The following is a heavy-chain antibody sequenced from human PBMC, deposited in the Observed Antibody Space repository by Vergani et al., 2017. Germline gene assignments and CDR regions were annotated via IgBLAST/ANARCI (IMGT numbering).Heavy chain of an antibody. CDR3: ARGRDLKGPGDLYYHYMDV. J-gene: IGHJ6*03. CDR1: GFTFRDYN. Sequence: DVQLVESGGGLVKPGGSLRLSCAGSGFTFRDYNMHWVRQAPGKGLEWVSSISSGGTYKNFADSMKGRFTISRDNAKNSLFLQVHSLRADDTAVYYCARGRDLKGPGDLYYHYMDVWGQGTTVTVSS. D-gene: IGHD3-10*01. V-gene: IGHV3-21*01. CDR2: ISSGGTYK.